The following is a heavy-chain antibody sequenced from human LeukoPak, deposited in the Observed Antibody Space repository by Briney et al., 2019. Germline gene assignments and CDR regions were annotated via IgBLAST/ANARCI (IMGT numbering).Heavy chain of an antibody. CDR2: IYHSGST. V-gene: IGHV4-34*01. J-gene: IGHJ6*03. D-gene: IGHD2-15*01. CDR1: GGSFSGYY. Sequence: SETLSLTCAVYGGSFSGYYWGWIRQPPGKGLEWIGSIYHSGSTYYNPSLKSRVTISVDTSKNQFSLKLSSVTAADTAVYYCARGRILRIAKYYMDVWGKGTTVTISS. CDR3: ARGRILRIAKYYMDV.